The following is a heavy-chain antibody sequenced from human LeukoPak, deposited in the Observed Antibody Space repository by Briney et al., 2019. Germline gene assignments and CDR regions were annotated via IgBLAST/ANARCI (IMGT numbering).Heavy chain of an antibody. CDR1: GFNFSSYS. V-gene: IGHV3-48*01. CDR3: ARHLVWGGSSSSLGY. Sequence: GGSLRLSCEGSGFNFSSYSMNWVRQAPGKGLEWVSFITGSSRAIYHADSVKGRFIISRDNAKNSVYMQLNSLRAEDTAIYYCARHLVWGGSSSSLGYWGQGTLVTVSS. J-gene: IGHJ4*02. CDR2: ITGSSRAI. D-gene: IGHD6-6*01.